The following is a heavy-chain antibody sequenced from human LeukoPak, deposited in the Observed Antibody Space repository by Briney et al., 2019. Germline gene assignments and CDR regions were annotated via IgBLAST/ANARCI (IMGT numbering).Heavy chain of an antibody. CDR1: GFTFSNAW. Sequence: GGSLRLSCAASGFTFSNAWMSWVRQAPGKGLEWVGRIKRKTDGGTTDYAAPVKGRFTISRDDSKNTLYLQMNSLKTEDTAVYYCTTDNGEDYGDYLLYYFDYWGQGTLDTVSS. CDR3: TTDNGEDYGDYLLYYFDY. V-gene: IGHV3-15*01. D-gene: IGHD4-17*01. J-gene: IGHJ4*02. CDR2: IKRKTDGGTT.